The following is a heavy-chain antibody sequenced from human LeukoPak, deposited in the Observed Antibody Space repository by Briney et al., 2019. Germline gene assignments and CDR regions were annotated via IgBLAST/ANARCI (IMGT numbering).Heavy chain of an antibody. J-gene: IGHJ2*01. D-gene: IGHD7-27*01. CDR2: IDPNSGGT. CDR3: AIHWGAGWYFDL. Sequence: ASVKVSCKASGYTFTSYGISWVRQAPGQGLEWMGWIDPNSGGTNYAQKFQGRVTMTRDTSISTAYMELSRLTPDDTAVYYCAIHWGAGWYFDLWGRGTLVSVSS. V-gene: IGHV1-2*02. CDR1: GYTFTSYG.